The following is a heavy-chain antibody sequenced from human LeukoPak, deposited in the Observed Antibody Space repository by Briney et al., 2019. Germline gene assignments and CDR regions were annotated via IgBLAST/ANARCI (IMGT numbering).Heavy chain of an antibody. CDR1: GFTFSNAY. D-gene: IGHD1/OR15-1a*01. J-gene: IGHJ4*02. V-gene: IGHV3-43*01. CDR3: VKAMGGTGDY. CDR2: ISWDGGIT. Sequence: GGSLRLSCAASGFTFSNAYMTWVRQAPGKGLEWVSLISWDGGITYYADSVKGRFTISRDNNKKSLYLQMNTLRTEDTALYYCVKAMGGTGDYWGQGTLVTVSS.